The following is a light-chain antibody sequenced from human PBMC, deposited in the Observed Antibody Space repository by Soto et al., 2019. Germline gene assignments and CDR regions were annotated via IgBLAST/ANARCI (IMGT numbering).Light chain of an antibody. CDR1: QDIKNY. CDR2: DAS. CDR3: QQYDNLPLT. Sequence: DIQMTQSPSSLSVSVGDRVTITCQASQDIKNYLNWYQQKSGKAPKLLIYDASDLETGVPSRFSGSGSGTDFTFTINSLQPEDIATYYCQQYDNLPLTFGGGTKVEIK. V-gene: IGKV1-33*01. J-gene: IGKJ4*01.